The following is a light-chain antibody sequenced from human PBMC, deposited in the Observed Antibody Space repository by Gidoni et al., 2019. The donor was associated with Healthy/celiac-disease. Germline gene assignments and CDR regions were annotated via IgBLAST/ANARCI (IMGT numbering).Light chain of an antibody. Sequence: DIQMTQSPSTLSASVGDRVTITCRASQSINSWLAWYQQKPGKAPKRLIFDASNLESGVPSRFSGSGSGTGFTLTISSLQPDDFATYYCQQYNSYSLFGGGTKVEIK. J-gene: IGKJ4*01. V-gene: IGKV1-5*01. CDR2: DAS. CDR3: QQYNSYSL. CDR1: QSINSW.